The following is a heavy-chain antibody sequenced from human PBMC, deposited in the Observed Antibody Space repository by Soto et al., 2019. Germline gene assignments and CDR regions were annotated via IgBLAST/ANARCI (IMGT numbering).Heavy chain of an antibody. V-gene: IGHV3-53*01. Sequence: EVQLVESGGGLIQPGGSLRLSCAVSGFTVSNNYMSWVRQAPGKGLEGVSVIYSGGYAAYGDSVKGRFTISRDNSKNTLYLQMKGRGAGDPGVFYWATHPGGGGYWGQGTLVTVSS. J-gene: IGHJ4*02. D-gene: IGHD3-10*01. CDR3: ATHPGGGGY. CDR2: IYSGGYA. CDR1: GFTVSNNY.